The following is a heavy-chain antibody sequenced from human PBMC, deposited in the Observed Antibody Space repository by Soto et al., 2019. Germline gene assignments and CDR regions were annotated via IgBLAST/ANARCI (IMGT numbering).Heavy chain of an antibody. Sequence: GESLKISCKGSGYSFTSYWIGWVRQMPGKGLEWMGIIYPGDSDTRYSPSFQGHVTINPDTSKNQFSLQLNSVTPEDTAVYYCARGAYGSGNGHFDYWGQGTLVTVSS. D-gene: IGHD3-10*01. CDR2: IYPGDSDT. CDR1: GYSFTSYW. CDR3: ARGAYGSGNGHFDY. J-gene: IGHJ4*02. V-gene: IGHV5-51*01.